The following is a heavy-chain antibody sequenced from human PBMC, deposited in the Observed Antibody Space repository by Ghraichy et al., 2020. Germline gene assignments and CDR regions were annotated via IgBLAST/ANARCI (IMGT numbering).Heavy chain of an antibody. CDR2: ISSSGSTI. J-gene: IGHJ4*02. CDR3: ARPYYDFWSCYYNSRYYFDY. Sequence: GGSLRLSCAASGFTFSSYEMNWVRQAPGKGLEWVSYISSSGSTIYYADPVKGRFTISRDNAKNSLYLQMNSLGAEDTAVYYCARPYYDFWSCYYNSRYYFDYWGQGTLVTVSS. V-gene: IGHV3-48*03. CDR1: GFTFSSYE. D-gene: IGHD3-3*01.